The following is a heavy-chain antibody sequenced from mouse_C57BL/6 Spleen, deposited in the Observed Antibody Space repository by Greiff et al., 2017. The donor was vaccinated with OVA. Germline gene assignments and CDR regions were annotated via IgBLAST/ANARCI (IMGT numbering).Heavy chain of an antibody. Sequence: QVQLQQPGAELVMPGASVKLSCKASGYTFTSYWMHWVKQRPGQGLEWIGEIDPSDSYTNYNQKFKGKSTLTVDKSSSTAYMQLSSLTSEDSAVYYCARALYGGSPYWYFDVWGTGTTVTVSS. CDR2: IDPSDSYT. V-gene: IGHV1-69*01. CDR3: ARALYGGSPYWYFDV. D-gene: IGHD1-1*01. CDR1: GYTFTSYW. J-gene: IGHJ1*03.